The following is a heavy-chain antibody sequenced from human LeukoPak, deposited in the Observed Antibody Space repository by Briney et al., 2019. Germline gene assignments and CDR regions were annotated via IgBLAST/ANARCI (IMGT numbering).Heavy chain of an antibody. CDR2: IRHDGAYK. CDR3: AKEKVSEIGYYDY. Sequence: PGGSLTLSCVASGVAFTTYGMHWGPHAPEERLGRVASIRHDGAYKYYADSVKGRFTISRDNSKNMVYLQMNRPRVEDTAVYYCAKEKVSEIGYYDYWGQGILVAVSS. V-gene: IGHV3-30*02. J-gene: IGHJ4*02. CDR1: GVAFTTYG.